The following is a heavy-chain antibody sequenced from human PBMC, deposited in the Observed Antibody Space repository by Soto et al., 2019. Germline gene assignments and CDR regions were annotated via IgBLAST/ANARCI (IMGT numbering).Heavy chain of an antibody. CDR3: ARDIGSYAYGEGY. J-gene: IGHJ4*02. D-gene: IGHD3-10*01. Sequence: SETLSLTYSVSGGSINSYGWSWIRQPAGKGLEWIGRVYSSGTTDYNPSLNSRATLSVETSKNQFSLKLSSVTAADTAVYYCARDIGSYAYGEGYWGQGIQVSLSS. CDR1: GGSINSYG. CDR2: VYSSGTT. V-gene: IGHV4-4*07.